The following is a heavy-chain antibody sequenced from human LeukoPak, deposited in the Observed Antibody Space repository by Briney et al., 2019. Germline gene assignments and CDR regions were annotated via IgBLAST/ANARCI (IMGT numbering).Heavy chain of an antibody. CDR1: GGSMSRYY. Sequence: SETLSLTCTVSGGSMSRYYWSWIRQSPGKGLEWIGYISSRGGTNYNPSLRGRVSLSVDTSKNQLSLKLNSVTAADTGVYFCASSDCSSSGCQIFGSEASDFWGPGTLVTVSS. CDR2: ISSRGGT. J-gene: IGHJ1*01. D-gene: IGHD2-2*01. V-gene: IGHV4-59*01. CDR3: ASSDCSSSGCQIFGSEASDF.